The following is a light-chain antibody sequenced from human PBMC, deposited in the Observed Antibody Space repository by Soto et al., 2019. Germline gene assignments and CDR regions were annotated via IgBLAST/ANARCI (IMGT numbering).Light chain of an antibody. V-gene: IGLV2-23*01. CDR3: CSFADSSTFYV. J-gene: IGLJ1*01. CDR1: SSDVGSSNL. Sequence: QAVVTQPASVSGSPGQSITISCTGTSSDVGSSNLVSWYQQHPGKAPKLIIYEGSRRPSGVSGRFSGSKSGNTASLTISGLQAEDEADYYCCSFADSSTFYVFGTGTKVTVL. CDR2: EGS.